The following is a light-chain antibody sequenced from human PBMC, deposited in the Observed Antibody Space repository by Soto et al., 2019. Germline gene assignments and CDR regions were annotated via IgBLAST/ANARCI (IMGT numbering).Light chain of an antibody. CDR3: SSYTSSSTYV. J-gene: IGLJ1*01. CDR2: EVS. V-gene: IGLV2-14*01. Sequence: QSALTQPASVSGSAGQSITSSCTGTSSDVGGYSYVSWYQQHPGKAPKLMIYEVSNRPSGVSNRFSGSKSGNTASLTISGLQAEDEADYYCSSYTSSSTYVFGTGTKLTVL. CDR1: SSDVGGYSY.